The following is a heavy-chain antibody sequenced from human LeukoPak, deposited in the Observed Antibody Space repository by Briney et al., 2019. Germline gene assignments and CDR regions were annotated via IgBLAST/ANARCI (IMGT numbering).Heavy chain of an antibody. CDR1: GFTLSNAW. CDR2: IRSKDYGGTT. CDR3: TRGRTTVTLRADY. Sequence: PGGSLRLSCTASGFTLSNAWMSWVRQAPGKGLEWVGFIRSKDYGGTTEYAASVQGRFTISRDDSKSIAYLQMNSLRTEDTAVYYCTRGRTTVTLRADYWGQGTLVTVSS. V-gene: IGHV3-49*04. D-gene: IGHD4-17*01. J-gene: IGHJ4*02.